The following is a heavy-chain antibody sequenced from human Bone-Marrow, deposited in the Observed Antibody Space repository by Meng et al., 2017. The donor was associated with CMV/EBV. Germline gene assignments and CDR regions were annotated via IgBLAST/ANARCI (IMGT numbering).Heavy chain of an antibody. Sequence: SVKVSCKASGGTFSSYTISWVRQAPGQGLEWMGGIIPIFGTANYAQKFQGRVTITTDESTSTAYMELSSLRSEDTAVYYCARDLAVAGRGAYYPPGDLYYYYGMDVWGQGTTVTVYS. CDR1: GGTFSSYT. V-gene: IGHV1-69*05. D-gene: IGHD6-19*01. CDR3: ARDLAVAGRGAYYPPGDLYYYYGMDV. CDR2: IIPIFGTA. J-gene: IGHJ6*01.